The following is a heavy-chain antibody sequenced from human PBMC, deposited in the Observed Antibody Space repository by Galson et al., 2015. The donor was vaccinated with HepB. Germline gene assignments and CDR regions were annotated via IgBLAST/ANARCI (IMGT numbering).Heavy chain of an antibody. D-gene: IGHD3-10*01. V-gene: IGHV3-30*02. CDR3: AKELLWFGEYPGGMDV. CDR2: IRYDGSNK. CDR1: GFTFSSYG. J-gene: IGHJ6*02. Sequence: SLRLSCAASGFTFSSYGMHWVRQAPGKGLEWVPFIRYDGSNKYYADSVKGRFTISRDNSKNTLYLQMNSLRAEDTAVYYCAKELLWFGEYPGGMDVWGQGTTVTVSS.